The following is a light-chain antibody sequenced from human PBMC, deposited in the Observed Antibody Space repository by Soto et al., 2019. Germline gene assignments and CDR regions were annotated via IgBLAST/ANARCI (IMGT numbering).Light chain of an antibody. V-gene: IGKV3-20*01. CDR2: GAS. CDR3: QQYGSSQYT. J-gene: IGKJ2*01. Sequence: EIVLTQSPGTLSLSPGERATLSCRASQSVNNKYLAWYQQKPGQAPRPLIYGASSRATGIPDRFSGSGSGTDFTLTISRLEPEDFAVYYCQQYGSSQYTFGQGTKLEIK. CDR1: QSVNNKY.